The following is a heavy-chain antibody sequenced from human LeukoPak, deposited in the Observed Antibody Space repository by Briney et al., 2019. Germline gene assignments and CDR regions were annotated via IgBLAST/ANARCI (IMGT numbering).Heavy chain of an antibody. CDR1: GYTFTGHY. J-gene: IGHJ4*02. Sequence: ASVKVSCKASGYTFTGHYMHWVRQAPGQGLEWMGWINPKNAGTNYARKFQGRVTMTRDTSTGTAYMELSRLRSDDTAVYYCARTLYIAAAPGGFDYWGQGTLVTVSS. V-gene: IGHV1-2*02. D-gene: IGHD6-13*01. CDR2: INPKNAGT. CDR3: ARTLYIAAAPGGFDY.